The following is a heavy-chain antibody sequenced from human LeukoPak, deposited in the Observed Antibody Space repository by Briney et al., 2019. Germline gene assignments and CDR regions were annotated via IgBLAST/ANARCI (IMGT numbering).Heavy chain of an antibody. CDR2: IQSDRSNE. CDR1: RFTFSSYG. V-gene: IGHV3-30*02. Sequence: GSLRLSCAASRFTFSSYGMHWVRQAPGKGLEWVAYIQSDRSNEQYADSVRGRFSISRDSSKNILYLQMNSLRAEDTAVYYCARDRFRRDGYNYGRDGAFDIWGQGTMVTVSS. J-gene: IGHJ3*02. D-gene: IGHD5-24*01. CDR3: ARDRFRRDGYNYGRDGAFDI.